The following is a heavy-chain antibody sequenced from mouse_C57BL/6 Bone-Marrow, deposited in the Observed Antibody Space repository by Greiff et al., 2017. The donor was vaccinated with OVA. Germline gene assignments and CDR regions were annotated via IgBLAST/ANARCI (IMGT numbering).Heavy chain of an antibody. CDR1: GYAFSSYW. CDR2: IYPGDGDT. CDR3: ARPTTVVATDWYFDV. V-gene: IGHV1-80*01. J-gene: IGHJ1*03. D-gene: IGHD1-1*01. Sequence: QVQLQQSGAELVKPGASVKISCKASGYAFSSYWMNWVKQRPGKGLEWIGQIYPGDGDTNYNGKFKGKATLTADKSSSTAYMQLSSLTSGDSAVYFCARPTTVVATDWYFDVWGTGTTVTVSS.